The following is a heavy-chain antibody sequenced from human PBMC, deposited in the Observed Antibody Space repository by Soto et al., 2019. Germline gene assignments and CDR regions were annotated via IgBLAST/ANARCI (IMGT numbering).Heavy chain of an antibody. CDR1: GFTFSSYA. Sequence: EVQLLESGGGLVQPGGSLRLSCAASGFTFSSYAMSWVRQAQGKGLEWVSAMSGSGGSTYYADSVKGRFTISRDNSKNTLYLEMISLRAEDTAVYYCAKGGGPYYDFWSGYYCYFDYWGQGTLVTVSS. CDR3: AKGGGPYYDFWSGYYCYFDY. J-gene: IGHJ4*02. V-gene: IGHV3-23*01. CDR2: MSGSGGST. D-gene: IGHD3-3*01.